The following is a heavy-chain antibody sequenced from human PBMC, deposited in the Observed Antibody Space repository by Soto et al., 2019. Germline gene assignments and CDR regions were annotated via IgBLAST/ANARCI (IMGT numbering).Heavy chain of an antibody. D-gene: IGHD3-22*01. CDR2: ISSSSSYT. J-gene: IGHJ4*02. V-gene: IGHV3-11*03. CDR3: ASYYYDSSGYYTLHDY. Sequence: PGGSLRLSCAASGFTFSDYYMSWIRQAPGKGLEWVSYISSSSSYTNYADSVKGRFTISRDNAKNSLYLQMNSLRAEDTAVYYCASYYYDSSGYYTLHDYWGQGTLVTVSS. CDR1: GFTFSDYY.